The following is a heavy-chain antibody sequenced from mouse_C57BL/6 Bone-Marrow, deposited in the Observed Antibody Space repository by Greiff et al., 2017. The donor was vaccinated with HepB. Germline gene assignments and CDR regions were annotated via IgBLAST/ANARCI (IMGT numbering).Heavy chain of an antibody. CDR2: INPGSGGT. J-gene: IGHJ1*03. D-gene: IGHD1-1*01. CDR3: AIITTVVYWYFDV. Sequence: QVQLQQSGAELVRPGTSVKVSCKASGYAFTNYLIEWVKQRPGQGLEWIGVINPGSGGTNYNEKFKGKATLTADKSSSTAYMQLSSLTSEDSAVYFCAIITTVVYWYFDVWGTGTTVTVSS. CDR1: GYAFTNYL. V-gene: IGHV1-54*01.